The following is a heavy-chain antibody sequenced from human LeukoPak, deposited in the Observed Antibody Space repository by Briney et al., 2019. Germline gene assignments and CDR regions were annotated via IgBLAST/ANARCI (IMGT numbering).Heavy chain of an antibody. J-gene: IGHJ6*03. V-gene: IGHV4-39*07. CDR1: GASITTSIFY. CDR2: IYSSGST. D-gene: IGHD2-2*02. Sequence: SETLSLTCTVSGASITTSIFYWGWIRQPPGKGLKWIGGIYSSGSTYYNPSLKSRVTMSVDTSKNQFSLKVNSVTAADTAVYYCARRAASAIVYYYFYMDVWGKGTTVTVSS. CDR3: ARRAASAIVYYYFYMDV.